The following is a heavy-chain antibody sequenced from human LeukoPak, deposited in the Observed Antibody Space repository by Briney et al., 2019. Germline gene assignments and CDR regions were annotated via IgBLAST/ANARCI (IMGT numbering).Heavy chain of an antibody. V-gene: IGHV4-34*01. D-gene: IGHD3-22*01. CDR1: GGSFSGYY. CDR3: ASGAYYYDSSGYSAWFDP. CDR2: INHSGST. J-gene: IGHJ5*02. Sequence: PSETLSLTCAVYGGSFSGYYWSWIRQPPGKGLEWIGEINHSGSTNYNPSLKSRVTISVDTSKNQFSLKLSSVTAADTAVYYCASGAYYYDSSGYSAWFDPWGQGTLVTVSS.